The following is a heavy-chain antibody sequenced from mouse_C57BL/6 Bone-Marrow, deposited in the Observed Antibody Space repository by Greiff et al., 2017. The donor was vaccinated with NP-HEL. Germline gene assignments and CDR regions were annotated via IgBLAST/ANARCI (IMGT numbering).Heavy chain of an antibody. D-gene: IGHD1-1*01. Sequence: QVQLQQPGAELVMPGASVKLSCKASGYTFTSYWMHWVKQRPGQGLEWIGEIDPSDSYTNYNQKFKGKSTLTVDKSSSTAYMQRSSLTSEDSAVYYWATFITTVDGGAMDYWGQGTSVTVSS. CDR3: ATFITTVDGGAMDY. CDR2: IDPSDSYT. CDR1: GYTFTSYW. V-gene: IGHV1-69*01. J-gene: IGHJ4*01.